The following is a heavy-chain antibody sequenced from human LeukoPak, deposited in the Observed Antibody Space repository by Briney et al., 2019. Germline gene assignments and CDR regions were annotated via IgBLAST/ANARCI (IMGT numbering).Heavy chain of an antibody. CDR3: AKTGRDYGDFFHFDY. Sequence: GGSLRLSCAASGFTFSSYWMSWVRQAPGKGLEWVSALNHGGGSTYYADSVKGRFTIFRDNSKNTLYLQISSLRVEDTAVYYCAKTGRDYGDFFHFDYWGQGTLVTVSS. CDR1: GFTFSSYW. J-gene: IGHJ4*02. CDR2: LNHGGGST. D-gene: IGHD4-17*01. V-gene: IGHV3-23*01.